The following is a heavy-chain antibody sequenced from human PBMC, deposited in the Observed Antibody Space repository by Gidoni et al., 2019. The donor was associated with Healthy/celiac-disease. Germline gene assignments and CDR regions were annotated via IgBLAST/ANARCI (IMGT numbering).Heavy chain of an antibody. CDR2: ISYDGSNK. D-gene: IGHD4-17*01. J-gene: IGHJ4*02. CDR3: AKGVGHDYGDY. Sequence: QVQLVESGGGVVQHGRSLRLSCAASGFTFSSYGMHWVRQAPGKGREWVAVISYDGSNKYYADSVKGRFTISRDNSKNTLYLQMNSLRAEDTAVYYCAKGVGHDYGDYWGQGTLVTVSS. CDR1: GFTFSSYG. V-gene: IGHV3-30*18.